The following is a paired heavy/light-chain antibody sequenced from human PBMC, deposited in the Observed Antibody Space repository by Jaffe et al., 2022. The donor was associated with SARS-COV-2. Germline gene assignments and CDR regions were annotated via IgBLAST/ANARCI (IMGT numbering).Heavy chain of an antibody. CDR3: ARGSLGGGDKYPLGY. CDR2: ISYDGSNK. CDR1: GFTFSSYA. D-gene: IGHD3-10*01. J-gene: IGHJ4*02. Sequence: QVQLVESGGGVVQPGRSLRLSCAASGFTFSSYAMHWVRQAPGKGLEWVAVISYDGSNKYYADSVKGRFTISRDNSKNTLYLQMNSLRAEDTAVYYCARGSLGGGDKYPLGYWGQGTLVTVSS. V-gene: IGHV3-30*04.
Light chain of an antibody. Sequence: DIQMTQSPSTLSASVGDRVTITCRASQSISSWLAWYQQKPGKAPKLLIYKASSLESGVPSRFSGSGSGTEFTLTISSLQPDDFATYYCQQYNSYSGWTFGQGTKVEIK. CDR2: KAS. CDR3: QQYNSYSGWT. CDR1: QSISSW. J-gene: IGKJ1*01. V-gene: IGKV1-5*03.